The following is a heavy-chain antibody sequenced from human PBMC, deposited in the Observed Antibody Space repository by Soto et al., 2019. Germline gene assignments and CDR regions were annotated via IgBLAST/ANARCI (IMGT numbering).Heavy chain of an antibody. J-gene: IGHJ4*02. CDR1: GFTFSSYG. V-gene: IGHV3-30*18. Sequence: QVQLVESGGGVVQPGRSLRLSCAASGFTFSSYGMHWVRQAPGKGLEWVAVISYDGSNKYYADSVKGRFTISRDNSKNTLYLQMNSLRAEDTAVYYCAKGGIRYYDYIWGSYRQGQFDYWGQGTLVTVSS. D-gene: IGHD3-16*01. CDR3: AKGGIRYYDYIWGSYRQGQFDY. CDR2: ISYDGSNK.